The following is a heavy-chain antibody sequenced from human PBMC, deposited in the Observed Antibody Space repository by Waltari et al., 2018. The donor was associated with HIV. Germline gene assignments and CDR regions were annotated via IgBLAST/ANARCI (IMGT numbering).Heavy chain of an antibody. Sequence: EVQLVESGGGLVQPGGYLRLSCAASGFTFRSYSLNWVRQAPGKGLEWVSYISSSSSTIYYADSVKGRFTISRDNAKNSLYLQMNSLRDEDTAVYYCARNGDPEIEEYFDYWGQGTLVTVSS. CDR3: ARNGDPEIEEYFDY. CDR1: GFTFRSYS. CDR2: ISSSSSTI. V-gene: IGHV3-48*02. D-gene: IGHD4-17*01. J-gene: IGHJ4*02.